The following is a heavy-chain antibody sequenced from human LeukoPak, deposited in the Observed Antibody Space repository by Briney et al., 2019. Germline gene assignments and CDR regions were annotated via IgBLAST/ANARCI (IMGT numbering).Heavy chain of an antibody. J-gene: IGHJ4*02. CDR3: ASMITFGGVIGSIY. Sequence: PSETLSLTCTVSGGSISSGSYYWGWIRQPPGKGLEWIGTICYSGNTFYNPSLQSRVTISVDTSKNQFSLKLSSVTAADTAVYYCASMITFGGVIGSIYWGQGTLVTVSS. CDR2: ICYSGNT. V-gene: IGHV4-39*07. D-gene: IGHD3-16*02. CDR1: GGSISSGSYY.